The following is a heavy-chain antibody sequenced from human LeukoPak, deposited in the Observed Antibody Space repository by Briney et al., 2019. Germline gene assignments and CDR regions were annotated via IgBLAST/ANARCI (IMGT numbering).Heavy chain of an antibody. CDR3: TREIGDYYDSSGYRTYYFDY. Sequence: SETLSLTCTVSGGSISSYYWSWIRQPAGKGLEWIGRIYTSGSTNYNPSLKSRVTMSVDTSKNQISLKLSSVTAADTAVYYCTREIGDYYDSSGYRTYYFDYWGQGTLVTVSS. CDR2: IYTSGST. CDR1: GGSISSYY. V-gene: IGHV4-4*07. D-gene: IGHD3-22*01. J-gene: IGHJ4*02.